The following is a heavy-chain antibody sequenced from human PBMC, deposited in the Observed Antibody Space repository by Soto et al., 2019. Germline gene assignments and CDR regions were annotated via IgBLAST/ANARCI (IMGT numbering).Heavy chain of an antibody. V-gene: IGHV3-21*01. CDR3: ARDAFDLTGDFDY. Sequence: GGTLRLSCAASGFTFSSYSMNWVRQAPGKGLEWVSSISSSSSYIYYAYSVKGRFTISRDNAKNSLYLQMNSLRADDAAVYYCARDAFDLTGDFDYWGQGTLVTVSS. CDR2: ISSSSSYI. D-gene: IGHD7-27*01. J-gene: IGHJ4*02. CDR1: GFTFSSYS.